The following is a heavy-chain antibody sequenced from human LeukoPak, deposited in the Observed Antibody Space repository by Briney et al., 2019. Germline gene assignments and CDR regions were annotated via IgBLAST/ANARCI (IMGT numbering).Heavy chain of an antibody. D-gene: IGHD4-11*01. CDR3: SRDRTLYSSYAFDY. CDR1: GFTFGDYA. Sequence: TGGCLRLSCTVAGFTFGDYAMRWVRQAAGGGRGWVSFTRRKTYGDTREYAASVKGRFPISRDDSKSIAYLQMNSLKTEDTAVYYCSRDRTLYSSYAFDYWGQGALVTVSS. V-gene: IGHV3-49*04. J-gene: IGHJ4*02. CDR2: TRRKTYGDTR.